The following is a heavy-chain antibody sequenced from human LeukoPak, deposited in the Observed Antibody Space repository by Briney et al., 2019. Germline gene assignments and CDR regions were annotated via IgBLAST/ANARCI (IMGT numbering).Heavy chain of an antibody. CDR1: GFTFSNA. CDR3: AKALGHNPRAPFDY. J-gene: IGHJ4*02. CDR2: IRVSGST. V-gene: IGHV3-23*01. D-gene: IGHD1-14*01. Sequence: GGSLRLSCTTSGFTFSNALSWVRQAPGKGLEWVSGIRVSGSTYYPDSVTGRFTISRDNSENTLYLQMNSLRAEDTALYYCAKALGHNPRAPFDYWGQGTLVTVSS.